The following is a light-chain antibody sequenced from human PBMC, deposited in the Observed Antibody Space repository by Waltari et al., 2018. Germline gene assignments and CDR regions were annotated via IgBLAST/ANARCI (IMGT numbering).Light chain of an antibody. CDR1: ESLLCNSNNKNY. CDR3: QQYFRPPLT. J-gene: IGKJ5*01. Sequence: DIVMTQSPDSLAVSLVERATINCKSSESLLCNSNNKNYLAWYQQKPGQPPKLLIYWASTRESGAPDRFSGSGSGADFTLTISSLEAEDVAVYYCQQYFRPPLTFGQGTRLEIK. V-gene: IGKV4-1*01. CDR2: WAS.